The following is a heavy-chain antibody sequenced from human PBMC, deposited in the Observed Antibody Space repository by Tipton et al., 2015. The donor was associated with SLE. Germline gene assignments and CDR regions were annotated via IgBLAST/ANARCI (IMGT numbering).Heavy chain of an antibody. CDR3: ARVGGGSRSLFDY. V-gene: IGHV4-34*01. Sequence: TLSLTCAVSGESFNDFYWSWIRQSPGKGLEWIGEVSHVGSTNYSPSLKSRVTISVDSSKNQFSLKLTSVTAADTAVYHCARVGGGSRSLFDYWGQGTLVTVSS. D-gene: IGHD6-6*01. CDR1: GESFNDFY. J-gene: IGHJ4*02. CDR2: VSHVGST.